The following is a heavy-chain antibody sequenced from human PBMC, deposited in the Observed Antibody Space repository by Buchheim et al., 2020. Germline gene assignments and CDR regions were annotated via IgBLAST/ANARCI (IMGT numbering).Heavy chain of an antibody. D-gene: IGHD2-8*02. V-gene: IGHV4-61*02. J-gene: IGHJ4*02. Sequence: QVQLQESGPGLVRPSQTLSLTCNVSGGSVSSGRFYSTWIRQPAGKGLEWIGHMYSGSASYDPSLRGRVTISADSSKNQLSLKRTSVTAADTSVYYCATSGWGNDYWGQGTL. CDR2: MYSGSA. CDR1: GGSVSSGRFY. CDR3: ATSGWGNDY.